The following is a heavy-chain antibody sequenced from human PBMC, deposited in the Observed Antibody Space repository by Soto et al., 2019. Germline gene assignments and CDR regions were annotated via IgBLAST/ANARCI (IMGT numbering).Heavy chain of an antibody. V-gene: IGHV4-59*01. D-gene: IGHD2-8*01. CDR3: ATTNRPDRDFFDY. Sequence: PSETLSLTCTFSGASISNSYWSWIRQPPGKRLEWIGHIYYSGTTNYNPSLESRVTISRDNAKNSLYLQMNSLISEDTALYYCATTNRPDRDFFDYWGQGTRVTVSS. J-gene: IGHJ4*01. CDR1: GASISNSY. CDR2: IYYSGTT.